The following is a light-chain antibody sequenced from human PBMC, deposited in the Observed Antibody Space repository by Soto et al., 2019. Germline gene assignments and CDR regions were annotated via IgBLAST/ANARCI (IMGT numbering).Light chain of an antibody. V-gene: IGKV3-15*01. J-gene: IGKJ4*01. CDR3: QQYNNWPPLT. CDR1: QSVSNH. CDR2: GAS. Sequence: EIVMTQSPATLSVSPGDRATLSCRASQSVSNHLAWYQQKPGQTPRLLIYGASTRASGIPARFSGSGSGTEFTLTISSLQSEDFAGYYCQQYNNWPPLTFGGGTKVDIK.